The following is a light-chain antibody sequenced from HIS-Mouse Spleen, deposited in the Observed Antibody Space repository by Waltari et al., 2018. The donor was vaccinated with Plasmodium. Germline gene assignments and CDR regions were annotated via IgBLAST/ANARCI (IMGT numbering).Light chain of an antibody. V-gene: IGKV3-11*01. J-gene: IGKJ3*01. CDR3: QQRSNWPIT. Sequence: EIVLTQSPATLSLSTGERATPSCRASQSVSSYLAWYQQKPGQAPRLLIYDASNRATGIPARFSGSGSGTDFTLTISSLEPEDFAVYYCQQRSNWPITFGPGTKVDIK. CDR2: DAS. CDR1: QSVSSY.